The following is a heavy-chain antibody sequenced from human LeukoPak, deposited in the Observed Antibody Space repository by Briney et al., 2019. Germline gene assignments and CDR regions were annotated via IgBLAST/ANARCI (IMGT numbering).Heavy chain of an antibody. D-gene: IGHD5-12*01. V-gene: IGHV4-34*01. CDR1: GGSFSGYY. J-gene: IGHJ4*02. CDR3: ARRCGFYDF. CDR2: INHSGST. Sequence: SETLSLTCAVYGGSFSGYYWSWIRQPPGKGLEWIGEINHSGSTNYNPSLKSRVTISVDTSKSQFSLKLSSVTAADTAMYYCARRCGFYDFWGQGTLVTVSS.